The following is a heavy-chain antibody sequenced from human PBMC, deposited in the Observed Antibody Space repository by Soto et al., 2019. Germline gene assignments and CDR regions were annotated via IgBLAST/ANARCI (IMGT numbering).Heavy chain of an antibody. Sequence: EVQLVESGGGLVQPGRSLRLSCAASGFTFDDYAMHWVRQAPGKGLEWVSGISWNSGSIGYADSVKGRFTISRDNAKNSLYLQMNSLRAEDTALYYCAKGVVATITWYFDLWGRDTLVTVSS. CDR1: GFTFDDYA. V-gene: IGHV3-9*01. CDR2: ISWNSGSI. J-gene: IGHJ2*01. D-gene: IGHD5-12*01. CDR3: AKGVVATITWYFDL.